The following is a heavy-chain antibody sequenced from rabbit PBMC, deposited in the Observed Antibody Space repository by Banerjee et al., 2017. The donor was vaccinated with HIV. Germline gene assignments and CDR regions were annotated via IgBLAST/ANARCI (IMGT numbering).Heavy chain of an antibody. Sequence: QEQLEESGGDLVKPGASLTLTCKASGFDFSSGYYMCWVRQAPGKGLEWIGCIYTDSSNTWYASWAKGRFTISKTSSTTVTLQMTSLTVADTATYFCARAYVDGSVGVWNLWGPGTLVTVS. CDR2: IYTDSSNT. V-gene: IGHV1S45*01. CDR3: ARAYVDGSVGVWNL. D-gene: IGHD5-1*01. J-gene: IGHJ4*01. CDR1: GFDFSSGYY.